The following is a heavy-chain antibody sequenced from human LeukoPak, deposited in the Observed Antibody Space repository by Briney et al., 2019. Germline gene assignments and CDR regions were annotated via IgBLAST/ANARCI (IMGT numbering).Heavy chain of an antibody. D-gene: IGHD6-13*01. V-gene: IGHV3-11*01. J-gene: IGHJ4*02. CDR3: ARVFSSSWYEVLACDY. CDR1: GFAFSDYY. Sequence: GGSLRLSCAASGFAFSDYYMSWIRQAPGKGLEWVSYISSSGSTIYYADSVKGRFTISRDNAKNSLYLQMNSLRAEDTAVYYCARVFSSSWYEVLACDYWGQGTLVTVSS. CDR2: ISSSGSTI.